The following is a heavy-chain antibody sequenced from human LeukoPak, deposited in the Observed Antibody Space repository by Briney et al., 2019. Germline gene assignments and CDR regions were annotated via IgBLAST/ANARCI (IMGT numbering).Heavy chain of an antibody. J-gene: IGHJ3*02. CDR1: GGSISSSSYY. CDR2: IYYSGST. CDR3: ARRGIMITFGGVWTEASDAFDI. D-gene: IGHD3-16*01. Sequence: SETLSLTCTVSGGSISSSSYYWGWIRQPPGKGLEWIGSIYYSGSTYYNPSLKSRVTISVDTSKNQFSLKLSSVTAADTAVYYCARRGIMITFGGVWTEASDAFDIWGQGTMVTVSS. V-gene: IGHV4-39*01.